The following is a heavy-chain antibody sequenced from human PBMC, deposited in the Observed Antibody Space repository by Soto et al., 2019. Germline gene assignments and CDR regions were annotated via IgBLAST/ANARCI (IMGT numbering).Heavy chain of an antibody. CDR3: AREPLD. CDR2: IYYDGST. V-gene: IGHV4-59*12. J-gene: IGHJ4*02. Sequence: SETLPLTCTVSGGSISTYYWSWIRQPPGKGLEWIGYIYYDGSTSYNPSLRSRVTISVDTSKNQFSLKLSSVTAADTAVYYCAREPLDWGQGTLVTVSS. CDR1: GGSISTYY.